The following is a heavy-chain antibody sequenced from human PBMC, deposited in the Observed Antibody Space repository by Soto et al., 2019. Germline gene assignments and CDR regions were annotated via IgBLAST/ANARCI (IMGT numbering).Heavy chain of an antibody. Sequence: GGALKTSRKGLGYSFTSYWLSLVRPMPGKGLEGKGRIDPRDSYTNYSPSFQGHVNISADKSISTAYLQWSRLKASDTAMYYCARRAEYYCSSGYYRHDAFDIWGQGTMVTVSS. V-gene: IGHV5-10-1*01. J-gene: IGHJ3*02. CDR3: ARRAEYYCSSGYYRHDAFDI. D-gene: IGHD3-22*01. CDR1: GYSFTSYW. CDR2: IDPRDSYT.